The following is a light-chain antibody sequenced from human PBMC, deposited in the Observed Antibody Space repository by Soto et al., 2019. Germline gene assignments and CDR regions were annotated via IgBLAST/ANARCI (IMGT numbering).Light chain of an antibody. Sequence: DIQMTQSPSSLSASVGDTVTITCRASQSISVHLNWYQQKGGKVPKLLIYAASNLYSGVPSRFSGSVSETAFALSISSLQPEDFATYYCQQSYITPYTFGQGTRLEIK. CDR3: QQSYITPYT. CDR2: AAS. V-gene: IGKV1-39*01. CDR1: QSISVH. J-gene: IGKJ2*01.